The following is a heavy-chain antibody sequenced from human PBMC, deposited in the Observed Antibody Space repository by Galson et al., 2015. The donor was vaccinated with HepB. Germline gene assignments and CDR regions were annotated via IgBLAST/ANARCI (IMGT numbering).Heavy chain of an antibody. J-gene: IGHJ4*02. V-gene: IGHV3-53*01. CDR2: IYSGGST. CDR1: GFTVSSNY. Sequence: SLRLSCAASGFTVSSNYMSWVRQAPGKGLEWVSVIYSGGSTYYADSVKGRFTISRDNSKNTLYLQMNSLRAEDTAVYYCARGSYCGGDCYSLNYWGQGTLVTVSS. D-gene: IGHD2-21*02. CDR3: ARGSYCGGDCYSLNY.